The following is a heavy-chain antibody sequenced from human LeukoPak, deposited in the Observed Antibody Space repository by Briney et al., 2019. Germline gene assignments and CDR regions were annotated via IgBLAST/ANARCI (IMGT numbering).Heavy chain of an antibody. D-gene: IGHD4-23*01. V-gene: IGHV4-59*01. CDR1: GGSISSYY. J-gene: IGHJ3*02. Sequence: SETLSLTCTVSGGSISSYYWSWIRQPPGKGLEWIGYIYYSGSTTYNPSLKSRVTISVDTPTNQFSLKLGSVTAADTAVYYCARDSHPDYGGTISLDAFDIWGQGTMVTVSS. CDR2: IYYSGST. CDR3: ARDSHPDYGGTISLDAFDI.